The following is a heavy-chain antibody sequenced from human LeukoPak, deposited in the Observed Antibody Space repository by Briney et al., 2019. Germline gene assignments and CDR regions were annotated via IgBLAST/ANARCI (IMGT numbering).Heavy chain of an antibody. CDR3: AKDHK. CDR1: GFTFSSYA. CDR2: ISGSIT. V-gene: IGHV3-23*01. J-gene: IGHJ4*02. Sequence: PGGSLRLSCAASGFTFSSYAMSWVRQAPGKGLEWVSAISGSITYYADPVKGRFTISRDNSKNALYLQMNSLRAEDTAVYYCAKDHKWGQGTLVTVSS.